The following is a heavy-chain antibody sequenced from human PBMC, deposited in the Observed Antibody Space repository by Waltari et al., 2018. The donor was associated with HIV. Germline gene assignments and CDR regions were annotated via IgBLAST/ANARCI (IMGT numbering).Heavy chain of an antibody. CDR3: AKGASGWSPGY. D-gene: IGHD6-19*01. V-gene: IGHV3-30*18. CDR2: ISYYGDNK. CDR1: RSTFSSYA. J-gene: IGHJ4*02. Sequence: QVQLVESGGGVVQPGRSLRLSCAASRSTFSSYAMHWVRQAPGKGLEWVAVISYYGDNKYYADSVKGRFTISRDNSKNTLYLQMNSLRAEDTAVYYCAKGASGWSPGYWGQGTLVTVSS.